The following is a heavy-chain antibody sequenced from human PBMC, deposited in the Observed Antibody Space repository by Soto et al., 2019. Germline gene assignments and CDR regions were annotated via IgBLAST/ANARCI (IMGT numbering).Heavy chain of an antibody. CDR1: GGSISSYY. D-gene: IGHD1-7*01. J-gene: IGHJ4*02. V-gene: IGHV4-4*07. CDR3: ARVTGTDPFDY. Sequence: QVQLQESGPGLVKPSETLSLTCTVSGGSISSYYWSCIRPPAGRGLEWIGRIYTSGSTNHYTSLKSRVTMSVDTAKNQFSLKLNSVTAADTAVYYCARVTGTDPFDYWGQGTLVTVSS. CDR2: IYTSGST.